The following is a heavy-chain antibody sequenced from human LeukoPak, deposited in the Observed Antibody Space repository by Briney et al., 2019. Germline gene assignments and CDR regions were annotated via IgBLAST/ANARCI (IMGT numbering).Heavy chain of an antibody. D-gene: IGHD5-12*01. CDR2: ISSNGGST. J-gene: IGHJ4*02. CDR3: ARVTYYDSLYYFDY. CDR1: GFAFSSYA. V-gene: IGHV3-64*04. Sequence: GGSLRLSCSASGFAFSSYAMHWVRQAPGKGLEYVSDISSNGGSTYYADSVKGRFTISRDNAKNSLYLQMNSLRAEDTALYYCARVTYYDSLYYFDYWGQGTLVTVSS.